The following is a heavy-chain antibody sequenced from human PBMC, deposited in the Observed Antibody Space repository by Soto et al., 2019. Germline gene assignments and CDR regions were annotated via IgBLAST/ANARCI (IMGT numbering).Heavy chain of an antibody. D-gene: IGHD2-2*01. CDR2: INHSGST. V-gene: IGHV4-34*01. Sequence: SETLSLTCAVYGGSFSGYYWSWIRQPPGKGLEWIGEINHSGSTNYNPSLKSRVTISVDTSKNQFSLKLSSVTAADTAVYYCARVSRIVVVPAARKWFDPWGQGTLVTVSS. CDR3: ARVSRIVVVPAARKWFDP. J-gene: IGHJ5*02. CDR1: GGSFSGYY.